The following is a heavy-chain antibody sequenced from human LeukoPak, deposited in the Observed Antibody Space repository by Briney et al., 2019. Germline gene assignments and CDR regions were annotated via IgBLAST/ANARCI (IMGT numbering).Heavy chain of an antibody. D-gene: IGHD6-19*01. Sequence: GRSPRLSCAASGFTFTSYAMHWVRQAPGKGLEWVAIISNDGSNKYYADSVKGRFAISRDNSKSTVYLQMNSLRAEDTAVYYCARDLGLGRGWYGGDYWGQGTLVTVSS. CDR3: ARDLGLGRGWYGGDY. V-gene: IGHV3-30*09. CDR1: GFTFTSYA. CDR2: ISNDGSNK. J-gene: IGHJ4*02.